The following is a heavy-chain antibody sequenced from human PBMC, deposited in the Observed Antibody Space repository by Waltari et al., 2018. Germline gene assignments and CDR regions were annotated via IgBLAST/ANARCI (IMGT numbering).Heavy chain of an antibody. CDR1: GFTFSSYA. V-gene: IGHV3-23*01. Sequence: EVQLLDAGGGLVQPGGSLRLSCAASGFTFSSYAMSGCRQAPGRGLEWVSAISGSGGSTYYADSVKGRFTISRDNSKNTLYLQMNSLRAEDTAVYYCAKDGAVWFGDRPPGAMSYYFDYWGQGTLVTVSS. CDR2: ISGSGGST. CDR3: AKDGAVWFGDRPPGAMSYYFDY. J-gene: IGHJ4*02. D-gene: IGHD3-10*01.